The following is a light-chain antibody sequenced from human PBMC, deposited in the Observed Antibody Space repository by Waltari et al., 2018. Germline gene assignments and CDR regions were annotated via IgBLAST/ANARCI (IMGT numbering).Light chain of an antibody. CDR3: QSYDNSLSGSRV. V-gene: IGLV1-40*01. CDR2: ANS. Sequence: QSVLTQPPSVSGAPGQRVTISCTGSSSNIRAGPALHWYQQLPGTAPKLLIYANSNRPSGVPDRFSGSKSGTSASLAITGLQAEDEADYYCQSYDNSLSGSRVFGGGTKLTVL. CDR1: SSNIRAGPA. J-gene: IGLJ3*02.